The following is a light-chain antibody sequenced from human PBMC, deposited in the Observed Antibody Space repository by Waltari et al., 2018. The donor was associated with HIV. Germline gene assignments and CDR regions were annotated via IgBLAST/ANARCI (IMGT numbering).Light chain of an antibody. Sequence: QSVLTQPPSASGTPGQRVTISCSGSSSNIGSNTVSCFQQLPGTAPKLLIYSNNQRPSGVPDRFSGSKSGTSASLAITGLQSEDEADYYCAAWDDSLNGWVFGGGTKLTVL. CDR1: SSNIGSNT. CDR3: AAWDDSLNGWV. V-gene: IGLV1-44*01. J-gene: IGLJ3*02. CDR2: SNN.